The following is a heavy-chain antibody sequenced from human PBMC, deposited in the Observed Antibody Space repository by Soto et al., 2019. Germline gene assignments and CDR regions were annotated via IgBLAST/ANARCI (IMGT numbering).Heavy chain of an antibody. Sequence: QVQLQESGPGLLKPSQTLSLTCTVSGGSISSGGYYWSWIRQHPGKGLEWIGYIYYSGSTYYNPSLKSRVTISVDTSKNQFSLKLSSVTAADTAVYYCACTTYSYGSLCFDYWGQGTLVTVSS. CDR2: IYYSGST. D-gene: IGHD5-18*01. V-gene: IGHV4-31*03. J-gene: IGHJ4*02. CDR1: GGSISSGGYY. CDR3: ACTTYSYGSLCFDY.